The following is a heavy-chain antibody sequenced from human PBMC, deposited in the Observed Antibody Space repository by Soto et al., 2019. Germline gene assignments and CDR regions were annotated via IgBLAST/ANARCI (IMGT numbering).Heavy chain of an antibody. J-gene: IGHJ4*02. Sequence: QVQLQESGPGLVKPSGTLSLTCTVSGASISSTSSGDWWSWVRQPPGKGLEWIGEIYHSGSTNYNPSLKSRITMPVDKSKNRFSLRVSFVTAVDTAVYYCAKMVGATLVDYWGQGTLVTVSS. D-gene: IGHD1-26*01. CDR3: AKMVGATLVDY. CDR1: GASISSTSSGDW. V-gene: IGHV4-4*02. CDR2: IYHSGST.